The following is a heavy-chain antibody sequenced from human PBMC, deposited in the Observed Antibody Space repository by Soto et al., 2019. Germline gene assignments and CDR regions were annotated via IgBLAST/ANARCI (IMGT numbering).Heavy chain of an antibody. J-gene: IGHJ4*02. Sequence: GGSMRLSCAASGFTFDDYAMHWVRQAPGKGLEWVASISFSSAAVAYADSVKGRFTISRDNAKNSLFLQMDSLRPDDTAFYYCAKDKGSTTVTIRGLFDYWGLGTLVTVSS. CDR1: GFTFDDYA. CDR3: AKDKGSTTVTIRGLFDY. D-gene: IGHD4-17*01. CDR2: ISFSSAAV. V-gene: IGHV3-9*01.